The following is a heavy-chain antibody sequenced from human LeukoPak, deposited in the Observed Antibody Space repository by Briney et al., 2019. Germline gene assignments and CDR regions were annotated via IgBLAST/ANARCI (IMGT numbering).Heavy chain of an antibody. Sequence: PSETLSLTCTVSGGSISSSSYYWGWIRQPPGKGLEWIRSIYCSGSTYYNPSLKSRVTISVATTKNQFSLKRSSVTAADTAVYYCARAGRSSSSRDWFDPWGQGTLVTVSS. V-gene: IGHV4-39*07. CDR2: IYCSGST. CDR3: ARAGRSSSSRDWFDP. CDR1: GGSISSSSYY. J-gene: IGHJ5*02. D-gene: IGHD6-13*01.